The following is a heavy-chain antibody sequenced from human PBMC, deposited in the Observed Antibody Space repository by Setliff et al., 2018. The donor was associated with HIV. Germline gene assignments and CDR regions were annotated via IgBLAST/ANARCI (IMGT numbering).Heavy chain of an antibody. J-gene: IGHJ6*02. V-gene: IGHV4-61*02. Sequence: LSLTCTVSGVSISSGTYYWSWVRQPAGKGLEWIGRIYTSGSTNYNPSLKSRVTISLDTSKNQFSLKLSSVTAADTAVYYCARENGRTNYYYYYGLDVWGQGATVTVSS. CDR2: IYTSGST. CDR1: GVSISSGTYY. CDR3: ARENGRTNYYYYYGLDV.